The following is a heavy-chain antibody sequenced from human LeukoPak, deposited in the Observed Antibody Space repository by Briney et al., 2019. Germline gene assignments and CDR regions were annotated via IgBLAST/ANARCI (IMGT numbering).Heavy chain of an antibody. V-gene: IGHV3-23*01. CDR3: AKSGYNRFDY. D-gene: IGHD5-24*01. J-gene: IGHJ4*02. CDR1: DFTFTTYA. CDR2: ISGGGDIT. Sequence: GGSLRRSCAASDFTFTTYAMTWVRQAPGKGLEWVSSISGGGDITYYTDSVKGRFTISRDNSKNTLYMEMNSLRAEDTAVYYCAKSGYNRFDYWGQGTLVTVSS.